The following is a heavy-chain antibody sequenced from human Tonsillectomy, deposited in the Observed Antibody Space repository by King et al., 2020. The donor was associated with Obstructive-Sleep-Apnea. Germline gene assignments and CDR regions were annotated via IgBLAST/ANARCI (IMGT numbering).Heavy chain of an antibody. V-gene: IGHV4-34*01. CDR2: INHSGST. CDR1: GGSFSGYY. Sequence: VQLQQWGAGLLKPSETLSLTCAVYGGSFSGYYWSWIRQPPGKGLEWIGEINHSGSTNYNPSLKSRVTISVDTSKNQFSLKLSSVTAADTAVYYCARFKSARDYVWGSYRFRFDYWGQGTLVTVSS. CDR3: ARFKSARDYVWGSYRFRFDY. D-gene: IGHD3-16*02. J-gene: IGHJ4*02.